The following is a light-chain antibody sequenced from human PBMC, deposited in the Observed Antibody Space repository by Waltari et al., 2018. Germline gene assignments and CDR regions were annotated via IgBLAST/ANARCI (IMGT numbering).Light chain of an antibody. V-gene: IGLV3-27*01. J-gene: IGLJ2*01. Sequence: SYELTQPSSVSVSPGQTARITCSGDMLAKTYARWFQQKPGQAPILIIHKDSERPSGIPERFLGSSAGTTVTLAISGAQPEDEADYYCYSAADNNVFFGGGTKLTVL. CDR2: KDS. CDR1: MLAKTY. CDR3: YSAADNNVF.